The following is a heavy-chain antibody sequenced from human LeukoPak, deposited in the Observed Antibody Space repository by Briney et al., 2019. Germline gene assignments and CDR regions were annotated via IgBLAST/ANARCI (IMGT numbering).Heavy chain of an antibody. J-gene: IGHJ4*02. CDR1: GYTFTNYA. Sequence: GASVKVSCKASGYTFTNYAMHWVRQAPGQRLEWMGWINAGNSNTKYSQRFHGRVTITRDTSASTAYMELSSLRSEDTAVYYCARAEYYYDSSGYYDCWGQGTLVTVSS. CDR3: ARAEYYYDSSGYYDC. V-gene: IGHV1-3*01. D-gene: IGHD3-22*01. CDR2: INAGNSNT.